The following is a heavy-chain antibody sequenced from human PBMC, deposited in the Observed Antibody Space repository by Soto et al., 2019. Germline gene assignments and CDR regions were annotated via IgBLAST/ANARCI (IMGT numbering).Heavy chain of an antibody. Sequence: QVQLVQSGGEEKKPGASVKLSCEASGYTFTAYAIHWLRQAPGQRLEWMAWINPGNTNTKYSQKFLGRVSIARDTSASTAYLELGSLWSEDTAVYYCARSAISPYGGLIGPFDYWGQGNLVTVSS. CDR1: GYTFTAYA. J-gene: IGHJ4*02. CDR2: INPGNTNT. D-gene: IGHD3-16*02. CDR3: ARSAISPYGGLIGPFDY. V-gene: IGHV1-3*05.